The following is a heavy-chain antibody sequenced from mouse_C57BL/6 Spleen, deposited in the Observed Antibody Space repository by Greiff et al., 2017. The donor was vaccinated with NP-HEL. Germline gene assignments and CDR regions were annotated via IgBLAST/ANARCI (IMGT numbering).Heavy chain of an antibody. Sequence: VQLKESGPGLVKPSQSLTLTCSVTGYSITSGYYWNWIRQFPGNKLEWMGYISYDGSNNYNPSLKNRISITRDTSKNQFFLKLNSVTTEDTATYYCARGTYGSSYGGYWGQGTTLTVSS. J-gene: IGHJ2*01. CDR2: ISYDGSN. CDR3: ARGTYGSSYGGY. D-gene: IGHD1-1*01. V-gene: IGHV3-6*01. CDR1: GYSITSGYY.